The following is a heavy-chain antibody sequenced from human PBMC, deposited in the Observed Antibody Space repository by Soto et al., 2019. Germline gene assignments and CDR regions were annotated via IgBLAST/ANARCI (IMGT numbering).Heavy chain of an antibody. CDR2: XXWDDDK. CDR1: EFSLSTSGVG. Sequence: XXQTLTLTCTFSEFSLSTSGVGVGWIRQPPGKALEWLALXXWDDDKRYSPSLKSRLTXTXDTSKNQVVLTMTNMDPVDTATYYCAHSDYSSSWTKFDYWGQGTLVTVSS. D-gene: IGHD6-13*01. CDR3: AHSDYSSSWTKFDY. J-gene: IGHJ4*02. V-gene: IGHV2-5*02.